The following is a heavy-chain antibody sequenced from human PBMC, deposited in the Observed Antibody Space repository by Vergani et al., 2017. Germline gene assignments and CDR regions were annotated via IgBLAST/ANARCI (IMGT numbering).Heavy chain of an antibody. CDR2: IYYSGST. CDR1: GGSISSSSYY. D-gene: IGHD3-22*01. J-gene: IGHJ4*02. Sequence: QLQLQESGPGLVKPSETLSLTCTVSGGSISSSSYYWGWIRQPPGKGLEWIGSIYYSGSTYYNPSLKSRVTISVDTSKNQFSLKLSSVTAADTAVYYCASPLSYDSSGYYYEPYFDYWGQGTLVTVSS. CDR3: ASPLSYDSSGYYYEPYFDY. V-gene: IGHV4-39*01.